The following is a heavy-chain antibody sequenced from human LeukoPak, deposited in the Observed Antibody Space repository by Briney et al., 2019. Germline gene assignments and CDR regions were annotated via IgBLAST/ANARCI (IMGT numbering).Heavy chain of an antibody. CDR1: GFTFSSYS. V-gene: IGHV3-21*01. J-gene: IGHJ4*02. CDR3: ARASEDTAMAPFDY. CDR2: ISSSSSYI. D-gene: IGHD5-18*01. Sequence: GGSLRLSCAASGFTFSSYSMNWVRQAPGKGLEWVSSISSSSSYIYYADSVKGRFTVSRDNAENSLYLQMNSLRAEDTAVYYCARASEDTAMAPFDYWGQGTLVTVSS.